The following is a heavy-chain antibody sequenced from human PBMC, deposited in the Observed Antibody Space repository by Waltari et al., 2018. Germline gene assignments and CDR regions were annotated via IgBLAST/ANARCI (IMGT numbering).Heavy chain of an antibody. Sequence: GSGGGLVQPGGSLRLSCAASRFSFSSYSMNWVRQAPGKGLEWVSYISSSSSTIYYADSVKGRFTISRDKAKNSLYLQMNSLRDEDTAVYYCASGYTYGFDYWGQGTLVTVSS. V-gene: IGHV3-48*02. CDR3: ASGYTYGFDY. CDR1: RFSFSSYS. CDR2: ISSSSSTI. J-gene: IGHJ4*02. D-gene: IGHD5-18*01.